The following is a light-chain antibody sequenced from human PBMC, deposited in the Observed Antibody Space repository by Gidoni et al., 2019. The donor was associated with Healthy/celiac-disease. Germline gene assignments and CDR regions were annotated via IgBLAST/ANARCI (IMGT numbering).Light chain of an antibody. CDR3: MQALQTPWT. J-gene: IGKJ1*01. CDR1: QSLLNSNGNNY. Sequence: IVMTQSPLSLPVTPGEPASISCRSSQSLLNSNGNNYLDWYLQKPGQSPQLLIYLGSNRASGVPYRFSGSGSGTYFTLTISRVEAEDVGVYYCMQALQTPWTFGQGTKVEIK. CDR2: LGS. V-gene: IGKV2-28*01.